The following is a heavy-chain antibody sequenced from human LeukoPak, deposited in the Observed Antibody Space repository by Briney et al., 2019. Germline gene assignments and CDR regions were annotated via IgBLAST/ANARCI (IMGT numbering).Heavy chain of an antibody. V-gene: IGHV1-18*01. CDR2: ISAYNGET. CDR3: ARDQDYYGSGNYLYGMDV. Sequence: ASVKVSCKASGYTFTSYGFTWVRQAPGQGLEWMGWISAYNGETKYTQKLQGRATMTTDVSTSTAYLELRSLRSDDTAVYYCARDQDYYGSGNYLYGMDVWGQGTTVTVSS. J-gene: IGHJ6*02. D-gene: IGHD3-10*01. CDR1: GYTFTSYG.